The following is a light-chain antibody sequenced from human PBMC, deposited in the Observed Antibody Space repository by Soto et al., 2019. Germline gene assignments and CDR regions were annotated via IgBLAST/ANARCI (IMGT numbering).Light chain of an antibody. J-gene: IGKJ5*01. CDR3: QQYNSYPVT. CDR1: QSISTW. V-gene: IGKV1-5*03. CDR2: QAS. Sequence: DIQMTQSPSTLSASAGDRVTITCRASQSISTWLAWFQQRPGKAPKLLIYQASTLEIGVPSRFSGSGSGTEFTLTISSLQPDDFAVYYCQQYNSYPVTFGQGTRLEMK.